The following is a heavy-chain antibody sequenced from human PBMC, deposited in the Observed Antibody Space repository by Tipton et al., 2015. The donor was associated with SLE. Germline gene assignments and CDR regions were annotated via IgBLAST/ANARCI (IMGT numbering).Heavy chain of an antibody. J-gene: IGHJ3*02. V-gene: IGHV4-34*01. CDR1: GGSFSGYY. CDR2: INHSGST. D-gene: IGHD1-26*01. Sequence: TLSLTCAVYGGSFSGYYWSWIRQPPGKGLEWIGEINHSGSTNYNPSLKSRVTISVDTSKNQFSLKLSSVTAADTAVYYCARDGWELFHAFDIWGQGTMVTVSS. CDR3: ARDGWELFHAFDI.